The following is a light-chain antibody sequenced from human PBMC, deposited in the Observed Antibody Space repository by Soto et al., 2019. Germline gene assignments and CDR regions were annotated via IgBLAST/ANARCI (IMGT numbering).Light chain of an antibody. CDR2: GNS. CDR3: QSYDSSLSGHV. V-gene: IGLV1-40*01. J-gene: IGLJ1*01. Sequence: QSVLTQPPSVSGAPGQRVTISCTGSSSNIGAGYDVHWYQQLPGTAPKLLIYGNSNRPSGVPDRFSGSKSGTSASLAITGVQAEYEADYYGQSYDSSLSGHVFGTGTKVTVL. CDR1: SSNIGAGYD.